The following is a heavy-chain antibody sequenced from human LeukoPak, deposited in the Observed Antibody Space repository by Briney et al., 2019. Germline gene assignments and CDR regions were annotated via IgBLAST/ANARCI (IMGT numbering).Heavy chain of an antibody. CDR1: GFTFSSYG. J-gene: IGHJ4*02. CDR2: ITSSSNYI. Sequence: GGSLRLSCAASGFTFSSYGMHWVRQAPGKGLEWLSSITSSSNYIYYADSVKGRFTISRDNVQNSLYLQMNSLRAEDTAMYYCARDRGYFDNWGQGTLVTVSS. V-gene: IGHV3-21*01. CDR3: ARDRGYFDN.